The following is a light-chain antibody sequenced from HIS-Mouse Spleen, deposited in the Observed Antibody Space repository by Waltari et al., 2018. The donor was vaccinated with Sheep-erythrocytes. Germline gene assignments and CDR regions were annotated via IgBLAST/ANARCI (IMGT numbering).Light chain of an antibody. CDR2: DAS. V-gene: IGKV3-11*01. Sequence: EIVLTQSPATLSLSPGERATLSCRASQSVSSYLAWYQQKPGQAPRPLIYDASNRATGSPARFSGSGSGTDFTLTISSLEPEDFAVYYCQQRSNWLTFGGGTKVEIK. J-gene: IGKJ4*01. CDR1: QSVSSY. CDR3: QQRSNWLT.